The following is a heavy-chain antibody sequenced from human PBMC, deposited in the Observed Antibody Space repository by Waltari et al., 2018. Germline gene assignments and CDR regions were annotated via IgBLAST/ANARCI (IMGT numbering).Heavy chain of an antibody. Sequence: QVQLQESGPGLVKPSETLSLTCTVSGGSISSYYWSWIRQPPGKGLEWIGYSYYSGSTNYNPSLKSRVTISVDTSKNQFSLKLSSVTAADTAVYYCARGLTTVTPIGSDIWGQGTMVTVSS. CDR1: GGSISSYY. J-gene: IGHJ3*02. CDR3: ARGLTTVTPIGSDI. D-gene: IGHD4-17*01. CDR2: SYYSGST. V-gene: IGHV4-59*01.